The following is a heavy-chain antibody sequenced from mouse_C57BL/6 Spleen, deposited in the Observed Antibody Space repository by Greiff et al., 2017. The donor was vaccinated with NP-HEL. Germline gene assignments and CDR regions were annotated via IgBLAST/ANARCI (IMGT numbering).Heavy chain of an antibody. Sequence: EVQLQQSGPGLVKPSQSLSLTCSVTGYSITSGYYWNWIRQFPGNKLEWMGYISYDGSNNYNPSLTIRISITRDTSKNQFFLKLNSVTTEDTATYYCARTRQLRPHYFDYWGQGTTLTVSS. CDR3: ARTRQLRPHYFDY. CDR2: ISYDGSN. J-gene: IGHJ2*01. CDR1: GYSITSGYY. V-gene: IGHV3-6*01. D-gene: IGHD3-2*02.